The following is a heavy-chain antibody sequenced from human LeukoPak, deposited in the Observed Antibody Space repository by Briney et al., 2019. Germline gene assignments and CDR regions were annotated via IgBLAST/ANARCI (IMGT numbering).Heavy chain of an antibody. D-gene: IGHD2/OR15-2a*01. CDR3: ARDPRYFGAFDI. CDR2: IYYSGST. V-gene: IGHV4-30-4*01. CDR1: GGSISSGDYY. Sequence: SETLSLTCTVSGGSISSGDYYWSWIRQPPGKGLEWIGYIYYSGSTYYNPSLKSRVTISVDTSKNQFSLKLSSVTAADTAVYYCARDPRYFGAFDIWGQGTMVTVSS. J-gene: IGHJ3*02.